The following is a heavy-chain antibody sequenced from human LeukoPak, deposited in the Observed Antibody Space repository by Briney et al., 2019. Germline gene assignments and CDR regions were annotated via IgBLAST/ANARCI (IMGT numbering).Heavy chain of an antibody. V-gene: IGHV3-7*01. Sequence: GGSLRLSCEGFEFIFFKYWMTWVRQVPGKGLEWVANIDEDGDERYYLDSVKGRFTISRDNAKNSVYLQMNSLRPEDTAVYFCAGRGSYYYQMDVWGKGTTVIVSS. CDR1: EFIFFKYW. J-gene: IGHJ6*03. D-gene: IGHD3-10*01. CDR2: IDEDGDER. CDR3: AGRGSYYYQMDV.